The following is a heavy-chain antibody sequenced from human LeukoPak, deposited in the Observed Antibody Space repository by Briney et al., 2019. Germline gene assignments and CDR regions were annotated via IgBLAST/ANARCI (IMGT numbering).Heavy chain of an antibody. Sequence: ASVKLSCKASGYTFTSYYMHWVRQAPGQGLEWMGIINPSGGSTSYAQKFQGRVTMTRDMSTSTVYMELSSLRSEDTAVYYCAREGVIAARARNTRKTFDYWGQGTLVTVSS. V-gene: IGHV1-46*01. J-gene: IGHJ4*02. D-gene: IGHD6-6*01. CDR2: INPSGGST. CDR1: GYTFTSYY. CDR3: AREGVIAARARNTRKTFDY.